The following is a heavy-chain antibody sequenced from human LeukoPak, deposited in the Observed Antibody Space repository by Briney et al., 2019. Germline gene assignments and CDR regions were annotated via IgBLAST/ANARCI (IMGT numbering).Heavy chain of an antibody. CDR2: INPNSGDT. D-gene: IGHD2-2*01. CDR1: GYTFTEHY. Sequence: ASVKVSCKASGYTFTEHYIHWVRQAPGQGLEWMGWINPNSGDTNYAQNSQGRVTITRDASNSIVYMEVSSLSSDDTAVYYCARDSSAALEFWGQGTPVTDSP. J-gene: IGHJ4*02. V-gene: IGHV1-2*02. CDR3: ARDSSAALEF.